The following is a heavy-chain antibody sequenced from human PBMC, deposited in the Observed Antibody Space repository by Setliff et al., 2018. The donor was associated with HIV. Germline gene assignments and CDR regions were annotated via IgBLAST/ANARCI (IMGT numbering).Heavy chain of an antibody. CDR1: GGSLSGYY. J-gene: IGHJ4*03. CDR2: INHSGST. V-gene: IGHV4-34*01. CDR3: VRRYIAWFETTGHFDY. Sequence: PSETLSLTCAVYGGSLSGYYWNWVRQSPGKGLEWIGEINHSGSTNYKPSLKSRVTISVDTAKNQFSLNLSSVTAADTAVYYCVRRYIAWFETTGHFDYWVPETLLVTVSS. D-gene: IGHD3-10*01.